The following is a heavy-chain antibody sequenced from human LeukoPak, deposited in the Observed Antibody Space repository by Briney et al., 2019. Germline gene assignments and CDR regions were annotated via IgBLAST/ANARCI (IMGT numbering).Heavy chain of an antibody. CDR2: ISSSSII. CDR3: ARGGRYLYWSYVSHFDY. J-gene: IGHJ4*02. CDR1: GFTFSDYS. Sequence: GGSLRLSCAASGFTFSDYSMNWVRQAPGKGLEWVSYISSSSIIYYADSVKGRFTISRDNAKNSLYLQMNSLRAEDTAVYYCARGGRYLYWSYVSHFDYWGQGTLVTVSS. D-gene: IGHD3-9*01. V-gene: IGHV3-69-1*01.